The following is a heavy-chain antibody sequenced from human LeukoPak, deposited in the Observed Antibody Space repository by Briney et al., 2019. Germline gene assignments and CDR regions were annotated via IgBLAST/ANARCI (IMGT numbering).Heavy chain of an antibody. V-gene: IGHV1-46*01. CDR1: GYTFTNYF. Sequence: ASVKVSCKASGYTFTNYFMHWVRQAPGQGLEWMGIINLNGGSTSYAQKFQGRVTMTRDTSTSTVYMELSSLRSEDTAVYYCARGYNWNYERRFDPWGQGTLVTVSS. D-gene: IGHD1-7*01. J-gene: IGHJ5*02. CDR2: INLNGGST. CDR3: ARGYNWNYERRFDP.